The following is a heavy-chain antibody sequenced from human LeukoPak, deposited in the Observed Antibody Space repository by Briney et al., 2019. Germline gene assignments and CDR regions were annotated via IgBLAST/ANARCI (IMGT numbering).Heavy chain of an antibody. J-gene: IGHJ3*02. CDR3: ARSAAYYNEADI. CDR2: INPSGGST. Sequence: ASVKVSCKTSGYTFTSYYIHWVRQAPGQGLEWMGIINPSGGSTTYAQKFQGRLTMTSATSTSTVYMELSSLRSEDTAVYYCARSAAYYNEADIWGQGTMVTASS. V-gene: IGHV1-46*01. D-gene: IGHD3-9*01. CDR1: GYTFTSYY.